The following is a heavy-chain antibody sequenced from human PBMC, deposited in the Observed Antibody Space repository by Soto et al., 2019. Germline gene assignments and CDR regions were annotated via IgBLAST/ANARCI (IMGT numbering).Heavy chain of an antibody. V-gene: IGHV4-34*01. D-gene: IGHD2-2*02. Sequence: SETLSLTCAVYGGSFSGYCWSWIRQPPGKGLEWIGEINHSGSTNYNPSLKSRVTISVDTSKNQFSLKLSSVTAADTAVYYCARRLFRYCSSTSCYTHDAFDIWGQGTMVTVSS. J-gene: IGHJ3*02. CDR1: GGSFSGYC. CDR3: ARRLFRYCSSTSCYTHDAFDI. CDR2: INHSGST.